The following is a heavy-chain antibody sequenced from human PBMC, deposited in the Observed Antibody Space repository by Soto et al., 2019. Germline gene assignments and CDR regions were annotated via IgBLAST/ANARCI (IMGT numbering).Heavy chain of an antibody. CDR1: GGTFSSYA. J-gene: IGHJ4*02. V-gene: IGHV1-69*12. CDR2: IIPIFGTA. CDR3: ARVRIGTTSYYFDY. D-gene: IGHD1-7*01. Sequence: QVQLVQSGAEVKKPGSSVKVSCKASGGTFSSYAISWVRQARGQGLEWMGGIIPIFGTANYAQKFQGRVTITADESTSTPYMELSSLRSEDTAVYYCARVRIGTTSYYFDYWGQGTLVTVSS.